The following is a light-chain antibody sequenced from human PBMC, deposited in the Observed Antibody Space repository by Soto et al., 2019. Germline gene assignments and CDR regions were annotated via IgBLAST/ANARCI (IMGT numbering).Light chain of an antibody. J-gene: IGKJ1*01. CDR2: GAS. Sequence: EIVLTQSPGTLSLSPGERATLSCRASQSVSSSYLAWYQQKPGQAPRLLIYGASSRPTGIPDRFSGSGSGTDFTLTISRLEPEDFALYYCQQYGSSPPWTFGKGTKVEIK. CDR3: QQYGSSPPWT. CDR1: QSVSSSY. V-gene: IGKV3-20*01.